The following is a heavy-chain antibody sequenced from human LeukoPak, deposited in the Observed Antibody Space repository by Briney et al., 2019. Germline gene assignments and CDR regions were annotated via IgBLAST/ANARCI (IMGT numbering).Heavy chain of an antibody. CDR1: GFTFSSYG. V-gene: IGHV3-30*02. CDR2: IRYDGSNK. J-gene: IGHJ4*02. D-gene: IGHD5-24*01. Sequence: GGSLRLSCAASGFTFSSYGMHWVRQAPGKGLEWVAFIRYDGSNKYYADSVKGRFTISRDNSKNTLYLQMDSLRAEDTAVYYCAKDFEMATIKVGFDYWGQGTLVTVSS. CDR3: AKDFEMATIKVGFDY.